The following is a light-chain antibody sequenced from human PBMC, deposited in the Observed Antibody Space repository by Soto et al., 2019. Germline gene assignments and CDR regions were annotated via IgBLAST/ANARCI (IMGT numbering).Light chain of an antibody. CDR1: QSIRHY. CDR3: QHHNSYSQT. CDR2: GAS. V-gene: IGKV1-5*01. Sequence: IQKTPSPPPPSPSVGDRITNPFPASQSIRHYLAWYQQMPGKAPKLLIYGASTLQSGVPSRFSGSGSGTEFTLTISSLQPDDFGTYFCQHHNSYSQTFGQGTKVDIK. J-gene: IGKJ1*01.